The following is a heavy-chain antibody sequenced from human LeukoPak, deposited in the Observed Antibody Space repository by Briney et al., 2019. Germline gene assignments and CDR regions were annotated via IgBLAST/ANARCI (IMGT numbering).Heavy chain of an antibody. Sequence: ASVKVSCKASGYTFTGYGISWVRQAPGQGLEWMGWISAYNGNTNYAQKLQGRVTMTTDTSTSTAYMELRSLRSDDTAVYYCAKTRPLDSSSWSHGDYWGQGTLVTVSS. CDR3: AKTRPLDSSSWSHGDY. V-gene: IGHV1-18*01. D-gene: IGHD6-13*01. J-gene: IGHJ4*02. CDR2: ISAYNGNT. CDR1: GYTFTGYG.